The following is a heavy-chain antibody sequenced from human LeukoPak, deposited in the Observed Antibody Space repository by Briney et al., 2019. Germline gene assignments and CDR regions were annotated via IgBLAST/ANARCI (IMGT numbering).Heavy chain of an antibody. D-gene: IGHD5-18*01. CDR3: ARDGLHTAHFDY. CDR2: VSDTGNI. V-gene: IGHV3-48*02. J-gene: IGHJ4*02. CDR1: GFTFSSFT. Sequence: PGGSLRLSCAASGFTFSSFTMNWVRRAPGKGLEWVSTVSDTGNIHYSDSVKGRFTISRDNAKNSLYLQMNSLRDEDTAVYYCARDGLHTAHFDYWGQGTLVTVSS.